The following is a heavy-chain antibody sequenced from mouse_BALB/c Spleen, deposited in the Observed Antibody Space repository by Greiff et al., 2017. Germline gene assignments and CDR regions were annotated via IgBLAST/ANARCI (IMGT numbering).Heavy chain of an antibody. CDR3: TGFRWYDGWYFDV. CDR1: GYTFTDYE. V-gene: IGHV1-15*01. Sequence: QVQLQQSGAELVRPGASVTLSCKASGYTFTDYEMHWVKQTPVHGLEWIGAIDPDTGGTSYNQMFKGKATLTADKSSSTAYMKLRSLTSEDSAVYYCTGFRWYDGWYFDVWGEGTTVTVSS. CDR2: IDPDTGGT. J-gene: IGHJ1*01. D-gene: IGHD2-14*01.